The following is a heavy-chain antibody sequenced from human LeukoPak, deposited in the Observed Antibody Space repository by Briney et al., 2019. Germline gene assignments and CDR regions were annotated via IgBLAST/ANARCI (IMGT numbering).Heavy chain of an antibody. D-gene: IGHD3-16*01. CDR3: ARGPYAAAAY. J-gene: IGHJ4*02. Sequence: SETLSLTCAVYGGSLSGYYWSWIRQPPGKGLEWIGEINHSGSTNYNPSLKSRVTILLDTSKNQLSLKLSSVTAADTAMYYCARGPYAAAAYWGQGSLVIVSS. CDR1: GGSLSGYY. CDR2: INHSGST. V-gene: IGHV4-34*01.